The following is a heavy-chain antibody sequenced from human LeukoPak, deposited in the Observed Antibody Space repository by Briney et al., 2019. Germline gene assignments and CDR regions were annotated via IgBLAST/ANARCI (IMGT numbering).Heavy chain of an antibody. D-gene: IGHD3-3*01. Sequence: PGRSLRLSCAASGFTFSSYGMHWVRQAPGKGLEWVAVISYDGSNKYYADSVKGRFTISRDNSKNTLYLQMNSLRAEDTAAYYCARDWTTIFYYYYYMDVWGKGTTVTVSS. CDR3: ARDWTTIFYYYYYMDV. CDR2: ISYDGSNK. V-gene: IGHV3-30*03. CDR1: GFTFSSYG. J-gene: IGHJ6*03.